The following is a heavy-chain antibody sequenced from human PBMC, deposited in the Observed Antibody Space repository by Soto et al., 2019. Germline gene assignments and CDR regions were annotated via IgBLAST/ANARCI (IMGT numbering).Heavy chain of an antibody. CDR1: GFTFSSYA. J-gene: IGHJ6*03. D-gene: IGHD2-15*01. CDR3: AKYPEGYCSGGSCYSTYYYYYMDV. Sequence: GGSLRLSCAASGFTFSSYAMSWVRQAPGKGLEWVSAISGSGGSTYYADSVKGRFTISRDNSKNTLYLQMNSLRAEDTAVYYCAKYPEGYCSGGSCYSTYYYYYMDVWGKGTTVTVSS. CDR2: ISGSGGST. V-gene: IGHV3-23*01.